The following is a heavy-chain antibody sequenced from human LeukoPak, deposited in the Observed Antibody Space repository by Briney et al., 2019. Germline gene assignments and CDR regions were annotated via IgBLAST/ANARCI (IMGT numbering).Heavy chain of an antibody. J-gene: IGHJ4*02. CDR1: GFIFSSYG. CDR2: ISYDGSNK. Sequence: GRSLRLSCAASGFIFSSYGMHWVRQAPGKGLEWVAVISYDGSNKYYADSVKGRFTISRDNSKNTLYLQMNSLRAEDTALYFCAKKAQYNGNYPLDYWGQGTLVTVSS. V-gene: IGHV3-33*03. D-gene: IGHD1-26*01. CDR3: AKKAQYNGNYPLDY.